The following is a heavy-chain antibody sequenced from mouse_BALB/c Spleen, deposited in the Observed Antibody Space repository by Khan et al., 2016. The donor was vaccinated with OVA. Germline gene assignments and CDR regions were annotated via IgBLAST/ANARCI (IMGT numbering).Heavy chain of an antibody. V-gene: IGHV3-2*02. CDR3: ARWFAY. J-gene: IGHJ3*01. CDR2: MHYSGST. CDR1: GYSITSDYA. Sequence: EVQLQESGPGLVKPSQSLSLTCTVTGYSITSDYAWNWIRQFPGNTLEWMGYMHYSGSTSYNPSLKSRISITRDSSKNQFFLHLNSVTSEDTATYYCARWFAYWGQGTLVTVSA.